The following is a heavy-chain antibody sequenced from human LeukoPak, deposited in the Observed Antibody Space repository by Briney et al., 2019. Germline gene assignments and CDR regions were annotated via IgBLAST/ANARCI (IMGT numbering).Heavy chain of an antibody. J-gene: IGHJ4*02. CDR2: IYYSGST. V-gene: IGHV4-31*03. CDR1: GGSISSGGYY. D-gene: IGHD4-17*01. CDR3: ARVRTTVTTFRFDY. Sequence: PSETLSLTCTVSGGSISSGGYYWSWIRQHPVKGLEWIGYIYYSGSTYYNPSLKSRVTISVDTSKNQFSLKLSSVTAADTAVYYCARVRTTVTTFRFDYWGQGTLVTVSS.